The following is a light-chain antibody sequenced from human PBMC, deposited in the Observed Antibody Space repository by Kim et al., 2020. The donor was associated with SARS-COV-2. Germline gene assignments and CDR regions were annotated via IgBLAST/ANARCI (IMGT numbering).Light chain of an antibody. J-gene: IGLJ1*01. CDR1: NIGSKS. CDR3: QVWDSGSDYV. CDR2: YDS. Sequence: SSELTQPPSVSVAPGKTARITCGGNNIGSKSVHWYQQKPGQAPVLVIYYDSDRPSGIPERFSGSNSGNTATLTISRVEAGDEADYYCQVWDSGSDYVFGT. V-gene: IGLV3-21*04.